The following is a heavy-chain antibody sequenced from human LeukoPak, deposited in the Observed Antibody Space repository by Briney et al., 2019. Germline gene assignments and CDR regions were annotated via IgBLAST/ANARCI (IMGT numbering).Heavy chain of an antibody. CDR1: GLTFRSYW. V-gene: IGHV3-7*04. J-gene: IGHJ4*02. Sequence: PGGSLRLSCAASGLTFRSYWMSWVRQAPGKGLEWVANIKQDGSEKYYVDSAKGRFTISRDNAKNSLYLQMNSLRAEDTAVYYCARGRGLDYWGQGTLVTVSS. CDR3: ARGRGLDY. D-gene: IGHD3-16*01. CDR2: IKQDGSEK.